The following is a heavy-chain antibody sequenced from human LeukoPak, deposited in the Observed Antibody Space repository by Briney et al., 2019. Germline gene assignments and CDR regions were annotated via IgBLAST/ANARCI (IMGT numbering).Heavy chain of an antibody. CDR1: GFTFSSYG. D-gene: IGHD5/OR15-5a*01. J-gene: IGHJ4*02. CDR3: ARDRSTTHFDY. V-gene: IGHV3-33*01. CDR2: ICYDGSNT. Sequence: GRSLRLSCAASGFTFSSYGMHWVRQAPGKGLEWVAMICYDGSNTYYADSVKGRFTISRGNSKNTLFLQMDSLRAEDTAVYYCARDRSTTHFDYWGQGTLVTVSS.